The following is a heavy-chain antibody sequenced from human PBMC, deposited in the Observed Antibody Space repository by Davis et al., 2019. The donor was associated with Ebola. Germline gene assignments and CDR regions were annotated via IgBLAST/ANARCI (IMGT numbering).Heavy chain of an antibody. D-gene: IGHD6-19*01. CDR2: ISAYNGNT. CDR3: ARLDSSGWSVKFDY. Sequence: AASVKVSCKASGYTFTSYGISWVRQAPGQGLEWMGWISAYNGNTNYAQKLQGRVTMTTDTSTSTAYMELRSLRSDDTAVYYCARLDSSGWSVKFDYWGQGTLATVSS. V-gene: IGHV1-18*01. J-gene: IGHJ4*02. CDR1: GYTFTSYG.